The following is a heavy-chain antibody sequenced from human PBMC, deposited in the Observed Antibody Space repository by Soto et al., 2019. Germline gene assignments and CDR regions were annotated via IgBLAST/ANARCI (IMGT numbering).Heavy chain of an antibody. V-gene: IGHV4-34*01. CDR2: INHSGST. D-gene: IGHD2-2*01. CDR1: GGSFSGYY. J-gene: IGHJ6*03. Sequence: QVQLQQWGAGLLKPSETLSLTCAVYGGSFSGYYWSWIRQPPGKGLEWIGEINHSGSTNYNPSLKSRVTKSLDTSKHQFSLKLSSVTASDTAVYYCARGRYCSSTSCYGYYMDVWGKGTTVTVSS. CDR3: ARGRYCSSTSCYGYYMDV.